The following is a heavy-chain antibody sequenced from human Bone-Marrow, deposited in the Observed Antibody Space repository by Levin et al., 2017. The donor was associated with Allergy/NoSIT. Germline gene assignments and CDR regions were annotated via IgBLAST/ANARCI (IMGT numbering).Heavy chain of an antibody. V-gene: IGHV3-66*01. D-gene: IGHD6-19*01. CDR2: IYSGGST. CDR3: ARDRGGERSGWYY. CDR1: GFTVSNNY. Sequence: TGGSLRLSCAASGFTVSNNYVTWVRQAPGKGLEWVSLIYSGGSTYYADSVKARFTISRDNSKNTVYLQMNSLRAEDTAVYYCARDRGGERSGWYYWGQGTLVTVSS. J-gene: IGHJ4*02.